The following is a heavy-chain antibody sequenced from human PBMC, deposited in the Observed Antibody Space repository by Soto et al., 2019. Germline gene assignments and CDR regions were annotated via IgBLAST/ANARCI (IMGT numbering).Heavy chain of an antibody. Sequence: PSETLSLTCTVSGGSISSYYWSWIRQPPGKGLEWIGYIYYTGGTDLTQKFQAWVTMTRDTSMSTAYMDLTNVKPDDTAVYFCARAVGRDGSSWHRGAFDYWGQGSLVTVSS. V-gene: IGHV4-59*01. D-gene: IGHD2-2*01. CDR1: GGSISSYY. J-gene: IGHJ4*02. CDR2: IYYTGGT. CDR3: ARAVGRDGSSWHRGAFDY.